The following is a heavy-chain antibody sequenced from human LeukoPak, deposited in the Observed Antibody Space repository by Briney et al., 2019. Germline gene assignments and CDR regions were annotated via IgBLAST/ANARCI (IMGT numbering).Heavy chain of an antibody. CDR2: IKQDGSEK. D-gene: IGHD6-13*01. CDR3: ARPRGSSWYFDF. J-gene: IGHJ4*02. Sequence: GGSLRLSCAASGFTFRDSAMSWVRQAPGKGLEWVANIKQDGSEKYYVDSLKGRFTISRDNAKNSLYLQMNSLRVEDTAVYYCARPRGSSWYFDFWGQGTLVTISS. V-gene: IGHV3-7*04. CDR1: GFTFRDSA.